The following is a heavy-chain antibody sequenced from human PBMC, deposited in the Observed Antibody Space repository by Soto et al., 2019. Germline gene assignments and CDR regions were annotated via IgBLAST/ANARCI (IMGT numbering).Heavy chain of an antibody. Sequence: LRLSCAASGFTFSSYSMNWVRQAPGKGLEWVSSISSSSSYKDYADSVEGRFTISRDNARSSLSLQMDTLGAEDTAVYFCAKRATLHYWCTGPLVT. V-gene: IGHV3-21*01. J-gene: IGHJ4*02. CDR2: ISSSSSYK. D-gene: IGHD1-1*01. CDR3: AKRATLHY. CDR1: GFTFSSYS.